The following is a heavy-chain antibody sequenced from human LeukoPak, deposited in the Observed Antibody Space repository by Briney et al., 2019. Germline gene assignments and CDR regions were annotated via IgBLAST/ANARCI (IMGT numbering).Heavy chain of an antibody. CDR2: IYYSGST. D-gene: IGHD3-16*01. CDR1: GGSISSSSYY. Sequence: SETLSLTCTVSGGSISSSSYYWGWIRQPPGKGLEWIGSIYYSGSTYYNPSLKSRVTISVDTSKNQFSQKLSSVTAADTAVYYCARRSTRFFDYWGRGTLVTVSS. J-gene: IGHJ4*02. CDR3: ARRSTRFFDY. V-gene: IGHV4-39*01.